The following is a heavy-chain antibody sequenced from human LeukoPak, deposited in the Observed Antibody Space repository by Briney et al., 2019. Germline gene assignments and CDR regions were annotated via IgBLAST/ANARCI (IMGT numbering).Heavy chain of an antibody. CDR1: GGSFSGYY. V-gene: IGHV4-34*01. CDR2: INHSGST. D-gene: IGHD3-22*01. CDR3: ARHVYYYDSSGYYYWFDP. J-gene: IGHJ5*02. Sequence: PSETLSLTCAVYGGSFSGYYWSWIRQPPGKGLEWIGEINHSGSTNYNPSLKSRVTISVDTSKNQFSLKLSSVTAADTAVYYCARHVYYYDSSGYYYWFDPWGQGTLVTVSS.